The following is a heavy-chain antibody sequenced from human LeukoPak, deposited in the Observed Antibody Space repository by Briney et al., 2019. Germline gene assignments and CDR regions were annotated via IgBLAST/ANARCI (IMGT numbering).Heavy chain of an antibody. D-gene: IGHD6-6*01. Sequence: GASVKVSCKASGYTFTGYYIHWVRQAPGQGLEWMGWINSNSGGTNYAQKFQGRVTMTRDTSTTTAYMELNRLRSDDTAVYYCARVRRLEYSSSSYYYYMDVWGKGTTVTVSS. CDR3: ARVRRLEYSSSSYYYYMDV. V-gene: IGHV1-2*02. CDR2: INSNSGGT. J-gene: IGHJ6*03. CDR1: GYTFTGYY.